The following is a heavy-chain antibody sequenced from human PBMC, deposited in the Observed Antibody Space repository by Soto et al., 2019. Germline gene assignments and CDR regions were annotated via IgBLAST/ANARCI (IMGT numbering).Heavy chain of an antibody. CDR2: IYHSRST. CDR1: GGSISSSNG. V-gene: IGHV4-4*02. D-gene: IGHD3-3*01. CDR3: ASSLDFWSGYSPRAFDP. Sequence: KASETLSPTCAVSGGSISSSNGWRCGRQPPGQGGEWIGEIYHSRSTNYNPSHKNRVHISVNKSKNQFSLKLNTVTAADTAVYYCASSLDFWSGYSPRAFDPWGQGTLVTVSS. J-gene: IGHJ5*02.